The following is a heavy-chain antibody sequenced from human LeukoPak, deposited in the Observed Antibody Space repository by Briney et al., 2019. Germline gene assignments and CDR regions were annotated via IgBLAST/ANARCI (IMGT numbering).Heavy chain of an antibody. Sequence: SEPLSLTCTVSGGSISSYYWSWIRQPPGKGLEWIGYIYYSGSTNYNPSLKSRVTISVDRSKNQFSLKLSTVTAADTAVYYCASTMVRGFYYYGMDVWGQGTTVTVSS. CDR1: GGSISSYY. CDR3: ASTMVRGFYYYGMDV. CDR2: IYYSGST. V-gene: IGHV4-59*08. D-gene: IGHD3-10*01. J-gene: IGHJ6*02.